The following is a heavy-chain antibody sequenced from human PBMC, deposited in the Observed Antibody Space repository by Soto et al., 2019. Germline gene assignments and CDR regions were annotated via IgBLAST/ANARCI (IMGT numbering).Heavy chain of an antibody. D-gene: IGHD5-18*01. CDR3: VKEVETVRLVAFAL. V-gene: IGHV5-10-1*01. J-gene: IGHJ4*02. CDR1: GYSFTSYW. Sequence: GESLKISCKGSGYSFTSYWISWVRQMPGKGLEWMGRIDPSDSYTNYSPSFQGHVTISADKSISTAYLQWSSLRVDDTALYYCVKEVETVRLVAFALWGQGTQVTVSS. CDR2: IDPSDSYT.